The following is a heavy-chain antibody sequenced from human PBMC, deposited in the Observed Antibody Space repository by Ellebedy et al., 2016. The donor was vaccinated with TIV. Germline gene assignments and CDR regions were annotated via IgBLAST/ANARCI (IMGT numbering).Heavy chain of an antibody. CDR1: GGSISSYY. CDR3: ARSSAVPGDYDAFDI. CDR2: ISDSGST. J-gene: IGHJ3*02. Sequence: SETLSLTCTVSGGSISSYYWSWIRQAPGEGLEWIGYISDSGSTTYNPSLKSRVTISVDTSKNQFSLKLSSVTAADTAVYYCARSSAVPGDYDAFDIWGQGTLVTVSS. D-gene: IGHD2-2*01. V-gene: IGHV4-4*08.